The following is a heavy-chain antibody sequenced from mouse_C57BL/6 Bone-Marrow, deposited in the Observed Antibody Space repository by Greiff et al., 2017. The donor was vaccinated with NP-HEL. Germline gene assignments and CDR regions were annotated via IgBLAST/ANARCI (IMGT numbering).Heavy chain of an antibody. Sequence: EVKLEESGGGLVQPGESLKLSCESNEYEFPSHDMSWVRKTPEKRLELVAAINSDGGSTYYPDTMERRFIISRDNTKKTLYLQMSSLRSEDTALYYCARQRAGTNYWYFDVWGTGTTVTVSS. D-gene: IGHD3-3*01. CDR2: INSDGGST. J-gene: IGHJ1*03. CDR1: EYEFPSHD. V-gene: IGHV5-2*03. CDR3: ARQRAGTNYWYFDV.